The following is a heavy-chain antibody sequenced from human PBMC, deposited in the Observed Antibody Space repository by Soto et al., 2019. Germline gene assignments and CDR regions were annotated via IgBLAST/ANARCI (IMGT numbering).Heavy chain of an antibody. CDR2: IWYDGSNK. J-gene: IGHJ3*02. V-gene: IGHV3-33*01. CDR1: GFTFSSYG. Sequence: GGSLRLSCAASGFTFSSYGMHWVRQAPGKGLEWVAVIWYDGSNKYYADSVKGRFTISRDNSKNTLYLQMNSLRAEDTAVYYCATDVGGPASAAFDIWGQGTMVTVSS. D-gene: IGHD1-26*01. CDR3: ATDVGGPASAAFDI.